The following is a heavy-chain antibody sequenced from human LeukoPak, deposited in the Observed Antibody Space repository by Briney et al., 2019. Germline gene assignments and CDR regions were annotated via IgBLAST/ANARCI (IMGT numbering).Heavy chain of an antibody. V-gene: IGHV3-30-3*01. Sequence: GGSLRLSCAASTFTFRTYSMHWVRQAPGKGLEWVAFVSSDGSLKHYPDSMKGRFTISRNNFQNMLSLQMNSLRPEDTALYYCARETVREGAFDLWGQGTLVTVSS. CDR3: ARETVREGAFDL. CDR1: TFTFRTYS. J-gene: IGHJ3*01. CDR2: VSSDGSLK.